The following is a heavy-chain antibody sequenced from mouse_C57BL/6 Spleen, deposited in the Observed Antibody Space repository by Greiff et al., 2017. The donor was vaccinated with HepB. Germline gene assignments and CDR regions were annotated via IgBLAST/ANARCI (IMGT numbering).Heavy chain of an antibody. CDR3: ARLYYGSSPYWYFDV. Sequence: VQLQQPGAELVKPGASVKLSCKASGYTFTSYWMHWVKQSPGRGLEWIGRIDPNSGGTKYNEKFKSKATLTVDKPSSTAYMQLSSLTSEDSAVYYCARLYYGSSPYWYFDVWGTGTTVTVSS. CDR1: GYTFTSYW. CDR2: IDPNSGGT. V-gene: IGHV1-72*01. D-gene: IGHD1-1*01. J-gene: IGHJ1*03.